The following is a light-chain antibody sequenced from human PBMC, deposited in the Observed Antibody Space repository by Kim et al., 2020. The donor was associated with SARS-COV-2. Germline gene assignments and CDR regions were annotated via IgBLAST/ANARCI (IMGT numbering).Light chain of an antibody. Sequence: PEQKVTISCSGGSSNIGNNYVSWYQHLPGTAPKLLIYDNNKRPSGIPDRFSGSKSGTSATLGITGLQTGDEADYYCGTWDSSLSALFGGGTQLTVL. CDR1: SSNIGNNY. V-gene: IGLV1-51*01. CDR2: DNN. CDR3: GTWDSSLSAL. J-gene: IGLJ3*02.